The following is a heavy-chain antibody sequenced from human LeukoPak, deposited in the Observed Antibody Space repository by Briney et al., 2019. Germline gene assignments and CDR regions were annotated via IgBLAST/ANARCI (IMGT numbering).Heavy chain of an antibody. V-gene: IGHV3-23*01. Sequence: GGSLRLSCAASGFTFSSYEMNWVRQAPGKGLEWVSGISPSGDITYYADSVKGRFTISRDNSKNTLYLEVMSPTAEDTAVYYCAKDDAWLRFGEWSQGTLVTVSS. CDR3: AKDDAWLRFGE. D-gene: IGHD3-10*01. J-gene: IGHJ4*02. CDR2: ISPSGDIT. CDR1: GFTFSSYE.